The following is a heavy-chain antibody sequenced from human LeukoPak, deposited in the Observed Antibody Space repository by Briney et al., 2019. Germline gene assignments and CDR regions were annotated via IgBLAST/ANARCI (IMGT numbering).Heavy chain of an antibody. CDR3: ARGVEPLAANTLAY. CDR2: LYSDGNT. D-gene: IGHD1-14*01. V-gene: IGHV3-53*01. CDR1: GLTVITND. J-gene: IGHJ4*02. Sequence: PGGSLRLSCAASGLTVITNDMTWVRQAPGKGLEWVLVLYSDGNTKYADSVQGRCTISRDNSKNPLYLEMNSLSPDDTAVYYCARGVEPLAANTLAYWGQGTLVTVSS.